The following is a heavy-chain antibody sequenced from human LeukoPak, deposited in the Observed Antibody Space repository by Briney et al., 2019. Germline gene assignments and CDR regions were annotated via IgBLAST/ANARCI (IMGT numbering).Heavy chain of an antibody. Sequence: ASLKVSCKCSGYTLTDFSMHLVRQAPGKGLGWMGGFNREDDEPIYEPHFQGRVTVTEDTSTDTAYMELSSLSSEDTAVYYCATLDSYYDNSGRPLVPDWGQGTLVTVSS. J-gene: IGHJ4*02. CDR1: GYTLTDFS. CDR2: FNREDDEP. D-gene: IGHD3-22*01. CDR3: ATLDSYYDNSGRPLVPD. V-gene: IGHV1-24*01.